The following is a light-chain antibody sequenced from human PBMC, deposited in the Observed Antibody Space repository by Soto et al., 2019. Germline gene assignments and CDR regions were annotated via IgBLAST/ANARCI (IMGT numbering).Light chain of an antibody. V-gene: IGKV3D-20*01. CDR3: QQHGISHIT. CDR1: QRVLSNF. CDR2: DVS. Sequence: EIWLTPSPATLALSPGERATLSWGASQRVLSNFIAWYQQKPGLAPRLLIYDVSSRDTGIPERFSGSGSGTDFTLTITRLEPDDSAVYYCQQHGISHITFGQGTRLEIK. J-gene: IGKJ5*01.